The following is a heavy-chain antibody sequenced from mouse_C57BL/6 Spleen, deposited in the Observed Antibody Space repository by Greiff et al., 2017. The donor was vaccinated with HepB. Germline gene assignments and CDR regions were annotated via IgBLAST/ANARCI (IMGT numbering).Heavy chain of an antibody. CDR2: ISSGGSYT. D-gene: IGHD2-1*01. CDR1: GFTFSSYG. CDR3: AEHLIPVYYGNDAMDY. Sequence: EVKLMESGGDLVKPGGSLKLSCAASGFTFSSYGMSWVRQTPDKRLEWVATISSGGSYTYYPDSVKGRFTISTDNAKNTLYLQMSSLTSEDTAMYYCAEHLIPVYYGNDAMDYWGQGTSVTVSS. J-gene: IGHJ4*01. V-gene: IGHV5-6*01.